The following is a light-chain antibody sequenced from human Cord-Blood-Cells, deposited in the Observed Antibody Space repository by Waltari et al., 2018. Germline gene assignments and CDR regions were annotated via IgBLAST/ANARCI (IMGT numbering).Light chain of an antibody. CDR2: EGS. CDR3: CSYAGSSTWV. CDR1: SSGVGSYHL. Sequence: QPALTQPAPVSGPPGQSITISCIATSSGVGSYHLAPWYQQHPGKAPKLMLYEGSTRPSGFSNRFSGSKSGSTASLTISGLQAEDEADYYCCSYAGSSTWVFGGGTKLTVL. J-gene: IGLJ3*02. V-gene: IGLV2-23*01.